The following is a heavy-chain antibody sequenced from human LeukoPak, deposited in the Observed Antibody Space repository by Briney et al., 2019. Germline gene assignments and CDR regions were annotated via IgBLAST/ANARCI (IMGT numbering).Heavy chain of an antibody. Sequence: SETLSLTCAVSGYSISSSYYWGWIRQPPGKGLEWIGSIYHSGSTYYNPSLKSRVTISVDTSKSQFSLRLSSVTAADTAVYYCARGVAVAANWFDPWGQGTLVTVSS. J-gene: IGHJ5*02. CDR3: ARGVAVAANWFDP. V-gene: IGHV4-38-2*01. CDR1: GYSISSSYY. D-gene: IGHD6-19*01. CDR2: IYHSGST.